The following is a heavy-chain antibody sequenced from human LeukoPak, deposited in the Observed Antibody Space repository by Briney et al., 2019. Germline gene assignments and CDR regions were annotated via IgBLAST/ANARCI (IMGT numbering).Heavy chain of an antibody. D-gene: IGHD3-10*01. Sequence: PSETLSLTCTVSGGSISSGSYYWSWIRQPAGKGLEWIGRIYTSGSTNYNPSLKSRVTISVDTSKNQFSLKLSSVTAADTAVYYCAREGIVRGYYYYYYMDVWGKGTTVTISS. J-gene: IGHJ6*03. CDR2: IYTSGST. V-gene: IGHV4-61*02. CDR1: GGSISSGSYY. CDR3: AREGIVRGYYYYYYMDV.